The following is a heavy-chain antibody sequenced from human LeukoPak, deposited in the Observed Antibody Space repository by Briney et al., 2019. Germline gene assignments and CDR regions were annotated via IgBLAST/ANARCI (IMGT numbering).Heavy chain of an antibody. CDR1: GGSISSSSYY. CDR3: ARHGAEGEYYYYYYMDV. Sequence: PSETLSLTCTVSGGSISSSSYYWGWIRQPPGKGLEWIGSIYYSGSTYYNPSPKSRVTISVDTSKNQFSLKLSSVTAADTAVYYCARHGAEGEYYYYYYMDVWGKGTTVTVSS. CDR2: IYYSGST. V-gene: IGHV4-39*01. J-gene: IGHJ6*03. D-gene: IGHD3-10*01.